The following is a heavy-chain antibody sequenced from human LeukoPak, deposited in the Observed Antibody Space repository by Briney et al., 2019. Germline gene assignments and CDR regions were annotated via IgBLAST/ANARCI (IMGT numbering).Heavy chain of an antibody. V-gene: IGHV3-30-3*01. CDR2: ISYDESNK. Sequence: GGSLRLSCAASGFTFSSYAMHWVRQAPGKGLEWVAVISYDESNKYYADSVKGRFTISRDNSKNTLYLQMNSLRAEDTAVYYCARDTGEAALDYWGQGTLVTVSS. CDR3: ARDTGEAALDY. CDR1: GFTFSSYA. J-gene: IGHJ4*02. D-gene: IGHD3-16*01.